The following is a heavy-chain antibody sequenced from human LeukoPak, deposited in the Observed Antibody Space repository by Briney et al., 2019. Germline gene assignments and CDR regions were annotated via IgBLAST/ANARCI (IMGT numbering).Heavy chain of an antibody. CDR2: IYTSGST. CDR1: GGSITSYY. Sequence: SETLSLTCSVSGGSITSYYWSWIRQPAGKGLEWIGRIYTSGSTNYNPSLKSRVTMSVDTSKNQFSLKLSSVTAADTAVYYCARDHRSGSYFIYWGQGTLVTVSS. J-gene: IGHJ4*02. V-gene: IGHV4-4*07. CDR3: ARDHRSGSYFIY. D-gene: IGHD1-26*01.